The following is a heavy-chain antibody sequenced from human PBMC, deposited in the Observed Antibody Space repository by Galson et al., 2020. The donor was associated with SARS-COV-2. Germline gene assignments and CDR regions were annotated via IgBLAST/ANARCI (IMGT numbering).Heavy chain of an antibody. CDR2: ISDTGINT. D-gene: IGHD6-19*01. J-gene: IGHJ4*02. V-gene: IGHV3-23*01. Sequence: GESLKISCAASGFTFRNYFMTWVRQAPGQGLEWVSSISDTGINTYYADSVRGRFTVSRDNSQNTLYLQLNSLRAEDTAIYYCAKDRGGSGRYVDLDYWGQGTLVTVSS. CDR1: GFTFRNYF. CDR3: AKDRGGSGRYVDLDY.